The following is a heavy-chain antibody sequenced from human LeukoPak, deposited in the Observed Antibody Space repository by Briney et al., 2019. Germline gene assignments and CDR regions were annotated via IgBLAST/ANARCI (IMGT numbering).Heavy chain of an antibody. Sequence: GGSLRLPCTASGFSFSSYAMSWVRQAPGKGLEWVSAISGDTLSTYYADSVKGRFTISRDNSKSTLYLEMNNLRAEDAALYYCAKDKTGYFYYFDSWGQGTPVTVSS. V-gene: IGHV3-23*01. CDR3: AKDKTGYFYYFDS. CDR2: ISGDTLST. CDR1: GFSFSSYA. J-gene: IGHJ4*02. D-gene: IGHD3-9*01.